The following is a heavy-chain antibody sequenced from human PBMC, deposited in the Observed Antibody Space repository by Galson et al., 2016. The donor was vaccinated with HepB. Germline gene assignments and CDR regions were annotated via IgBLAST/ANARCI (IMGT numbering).Heavy chain of an antibody. Sequence: SLRLSCAASGFTFNNYWMAWVRQAPGKGLEWVANIKEDESKKYYVGSVRGRFTISRDNAINSVFLQMSSLRVEDTAVYYCARQGAEYDFWSGYYFGQFDYWGQGIKVTVAS. CDR2: IKEDESKK. CDR3: ARQGAEYDFWSGYYFGQFDY. D-gene: IGHD3-3*01. V-gene: IGHV3-7*01. J-gene: IGHJ4*02. CDR1: GFTFNNYW.